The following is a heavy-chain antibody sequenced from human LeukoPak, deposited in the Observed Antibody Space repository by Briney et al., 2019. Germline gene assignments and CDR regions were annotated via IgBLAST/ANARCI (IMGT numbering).Heavy chain of an antibody. D-gene: IGHD6-13*01. CDR2: IYYSGST. Sequence: SEPLSLTCTVSGGSISSYYWSWIRQPPGKGLEWIGYIYYSGSTNYNPSLKSRVTTSVDTSKNQFSLKLRSVTAADTAVYYCARFVGSSWLGFDIWGHGTMVTVSS. J-gene: IGHJ3*02. V-gene: IGHV4-59*01. CDR1: GGSISSYY. CDR3: ARFVGSSWLGFDI.